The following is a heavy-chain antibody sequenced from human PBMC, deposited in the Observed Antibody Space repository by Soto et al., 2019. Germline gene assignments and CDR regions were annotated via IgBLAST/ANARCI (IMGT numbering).Heavy chain of an antibody. CDR1: GYTFTNYD. CDR3: ARVPPYSSRWYFDL. D-gene: IGHD6-13*01. J-gene: IGHJ2*01. Sequence: QVQLVQSGAEVKKPGASVKVSCKASGYTFTNYDINWVRQAPGQGLEWMGWISAYNGNTNYAQKLQGRVTMTTDTSTSTAYMELRSLRSDDTAVYYCARVPPYSSRWYFDLWGRGTLVTVSS. CDR2: ISAYNGNT. V-gene: IGHV1-18*01.